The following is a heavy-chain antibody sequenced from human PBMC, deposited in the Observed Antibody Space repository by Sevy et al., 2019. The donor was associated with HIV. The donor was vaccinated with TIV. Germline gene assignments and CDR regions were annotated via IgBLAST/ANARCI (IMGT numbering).Heavy chain of an antibody. Sequence: SETLSLTCAVSGYSITSGYNWGWIRQPPGKGLEWIESLDHSGSTSFSASLRSRASISVDTSKNQFSLKLTSVTASDTAVYFCARGGYYDTSGYYSHFFDYWGQGTLVTVSS. V-gene: IGHV4-38-2*01. CDR1: GYSITSGYN. CDR2: LDHSGST. J-gene: IGHJ4*02. CDR3: ARGGYYDTSGYYSHFFDY. D-gene: IGHD3-22*01.